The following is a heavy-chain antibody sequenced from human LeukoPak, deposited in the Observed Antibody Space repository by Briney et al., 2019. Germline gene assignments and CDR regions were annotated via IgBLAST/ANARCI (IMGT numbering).Heavy chain of an antibody. V-gene: IGHV3-23*01. Sequence: GGSLRLSCAASGFTFSSYAMSWVRQAPGKGLEWVSAISGSGGGTYYADSVKGRFTISRDNAKNTLYLQMNSLSAEDTALYYCARVVRYFDYWGQGTLVTVSS. CDR2: ISGSGGGT. CDR3: ARVVRYFDY. D-gene: IGHD4-17*01. J-gene: IGHJ4*02. CDR1: GFTFSSYA.